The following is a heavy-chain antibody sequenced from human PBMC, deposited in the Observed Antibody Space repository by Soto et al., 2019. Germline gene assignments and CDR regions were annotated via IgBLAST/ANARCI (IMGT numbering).Heavy chain of an antibody. CDR1: GGPLISYA. CDR3: ADSSAAISYYYGMDV. D-gene: IGHD2-2*01. V-gene: IGHV1-69*01. CDR2: IIPIFGTA. Sequence: SVKVACKASGGPLISYAIIWVRRAPGQGLEWMGGIIPIFGTANYAQKFQGRVTITADESTSTAYMELSSLRSEDTAVYYCADSSAAISYYYGMDVWGQGTTVTVSS. J-gene: IGHJ6*02.